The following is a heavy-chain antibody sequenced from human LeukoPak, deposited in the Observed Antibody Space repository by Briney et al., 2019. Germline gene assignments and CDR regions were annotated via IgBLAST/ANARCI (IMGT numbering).Heavy chain of an antibody. J-gene: IGHJ6*04. CDR3: AKNDDNVNYYQWMDV. CDR2: VYSSGST. CDR1: GGSISSNNFC. D-gene: IGHD1-1*01. V-gene: IGHV4-39*01. Sequence: PSETLSPTCSVSGGSISSNNFCWGWIRQPPGKGLEWIGCVYSSGSTNVSPSLRSRVTISVDTSKNQFSLKLTSVSAADTALYYCAKNDDNVNYYQWMDVWGKGTTVAVSS.